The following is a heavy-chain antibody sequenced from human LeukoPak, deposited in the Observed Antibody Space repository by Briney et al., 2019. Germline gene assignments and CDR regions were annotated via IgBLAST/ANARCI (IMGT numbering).Heavy chain of an antibody. CDR2: VYPSNSET. Sequence: PGESLKLSCKGSGYRFTDYWIAWVRQMPGKGLEWMGIVYPSNSETRYSPSFQGQATISADKSISTGYLQWSSLKASDTAMYFCARHRYSGSDTQGFDYWGQGTLVTVSS. V-gene: IGHV5-51*01. D-gene: IGHD5-12*01. CDR3: ARHRYSGSDTQGFDY. CDR1: GYRFTDYW. J-gene: IGHJ4*02.